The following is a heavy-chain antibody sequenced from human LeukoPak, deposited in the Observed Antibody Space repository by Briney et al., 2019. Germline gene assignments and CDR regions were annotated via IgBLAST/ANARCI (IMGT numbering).Heavy chain of an antibody. V-gene: IGHV4-59*01. CDR1: GGSISSYY. J-gene: IGHJ5*02. Sequence: SETLSLTCTVPGGSISSYYWSWIRQPPGKGLEWIGYIYYSGSTNYNPSLKGRVTISVDTSKNQFSLKLSSVTAADTAVYYCARAQKNWFDPWGQGTLVTVSS. CDR2: IYYSGST. CDR3: ARAQKNWFDP.